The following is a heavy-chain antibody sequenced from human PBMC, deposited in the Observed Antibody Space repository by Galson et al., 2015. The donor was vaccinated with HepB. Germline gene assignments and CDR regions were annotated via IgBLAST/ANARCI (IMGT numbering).Heavy chain of an antibody. CDR1: GFTFSSFG. CDR3: AREQHPLAGNQIPFYYYFYGMDV. J-gene: IGHJ6*02. CDR2: IWYDGSNK. D-gene: IGHD6-19*01. V-gene: IGHV3-33*01. Sequence: SLRLSCAASGFTFSSFGMHWVRQAPGKGLEWVAVIWYDGSNKYYADSVKGRFTISRDNSKNTLYLQMKSLRAEDTAVYYCAREQHPLAGNQIPFYYYFYGMDVWGQRTTVTVSS.